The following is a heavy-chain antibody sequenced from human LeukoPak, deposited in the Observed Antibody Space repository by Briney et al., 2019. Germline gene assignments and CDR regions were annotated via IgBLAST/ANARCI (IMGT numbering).Heavy chain of an antibody. CDR2: IYSGGST. J-gene: IGHJ6*02. Sequence: GGSLRLSCAASGFTVSSNYMSWVRQAPGKGPEWVSVIYSGGSTYYGDSVKGRFTISRDNSKNTLYLQMNSLRAEDTAVYYCARGGAAAGWCMDVWGQGTTVTVSS. CDR3: ARGGAAAGWCMDV. D-gene: IGHD6-13*01. V-gene: IGHV3-66*02. CDR1: GFTVSSNY.